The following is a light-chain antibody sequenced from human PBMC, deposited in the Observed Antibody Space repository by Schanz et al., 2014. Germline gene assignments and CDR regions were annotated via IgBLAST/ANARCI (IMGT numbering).Light chain of an antibody. Sequence: QSVLTQPPSVSGAPGQRVTISCTGSSSNIGAGYDVHWYQQLPGTAPKLLIYANSVRPSGVPDRFSGSKSGTSASLAITGLQAEDEADYYCQSYDKSLQGSVFGGGTKLTVL. CDR3: QSYDKSLQGSV. V-gene: IGLV1-40*01. CDR2: ANS. J-gene: IGLJ3*02. CDR1: SSNIGAGYD.